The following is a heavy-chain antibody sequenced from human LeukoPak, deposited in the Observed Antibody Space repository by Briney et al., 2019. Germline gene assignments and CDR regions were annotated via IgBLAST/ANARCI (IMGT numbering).Heavy chain of an antibody. Sequence: GGSLRLSCAASGFTFSSYEMNWARQAPGKGLEWVSYISSSGSTIYYADSVKGRFTISRDNAKNSLYLQMNSLRAEDTAVYYCARRAGIYSHPYDYWGQGTLVTVSS. CDR3: ARRAGIYSHPYDY. CDR2: ISSSGSTI. CDR1: GFTFSSYE. D-gene: IGHD1-14*01. V-gene: IGHV3-48*03. J-gene: IGHJ4*02.